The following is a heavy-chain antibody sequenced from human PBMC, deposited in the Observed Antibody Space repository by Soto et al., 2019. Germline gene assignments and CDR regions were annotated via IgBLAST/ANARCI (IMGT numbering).Heavy chain of an antibody. J-gene: IGHJ6*02. D-gene: IGHD2-2*01. V-gene: IGHV4-31*03. CDR1: GGSISSGGYY. CDR2: IYYSGST. Sequence: SETLSLTCTVSGGSISSGGYYGSWIRQHPGKGLEWIGYIYYSGSTYYNPSLKSRVTISVDTSKNQFSLKLSSVTAADTAVYYCVRGGLYCSSTSCYYYYYGMDVWGQGTTVTVSS. CDR3: VRGGLYCSSTSCYYYYYGMDV.